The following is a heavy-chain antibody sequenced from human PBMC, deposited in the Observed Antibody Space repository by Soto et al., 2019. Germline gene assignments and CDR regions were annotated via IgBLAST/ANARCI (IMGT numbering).Heavy chain of an antibody. CDR1: GYTFTGYY. J-gene: IGHJ3*02. CDR2: INPNSGGI. Sequence: RASVKVSCKASGYTFTGYYMHWVRQAPGQGLERMGWINPNSGGINYAQKFQGRVTMTRDTSITTGYMELSSLRSDDTAVYYCARQISGDSGGLDIWGQGTMVTVSS. D-gene: IGHD2-21*02. V-gene: IGHV1-2*02. CDR3: ARQISGDSGGLDI.